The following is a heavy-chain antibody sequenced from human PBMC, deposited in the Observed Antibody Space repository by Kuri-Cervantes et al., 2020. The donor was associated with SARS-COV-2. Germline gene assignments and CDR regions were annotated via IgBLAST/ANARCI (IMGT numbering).Heavy chain of an antibody. D-gene: IGHD3-3*01. Sequence: ASVKVSCKASGYTFTSYGISWVRQAPGQGLEWMGWISAYNGNTNYAQKLQGRVTMTRNTSISTAYMELSSLRSEDTAVYYCASRRGFLAYNDAFDIWGQGTMVTVSS. CDR3: ASRRGFLAYNDAFDI. CDR1: GYTFTSYG. J-gene: IGHJ3*02. CDR2: ISAYNGNT. V-gene: IGHV1-18*01.